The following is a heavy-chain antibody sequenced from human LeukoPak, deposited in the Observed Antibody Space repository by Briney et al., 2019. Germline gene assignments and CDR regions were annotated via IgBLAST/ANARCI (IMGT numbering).Heavy chain of an antibody. J-gene: IGHJ4*02. CDR3: ARDSLPHYYTSGSQNPVDY. V-gene: IGHV1-46*01. D-gene: IGHD3-10*01. CDR1: GYTLTSYR. Sequence: ASVKVSCRASGYTLTSYRIQWVRQAPGQGLEWMGVINPSGGSTSYTQKFQGRVTMTRDTSTSTVYMELSSLTSEDTAVYYCARDSLPHYYTSGSQNPVDYWGQGTLVTVSS. CDR2: INPSGGST.